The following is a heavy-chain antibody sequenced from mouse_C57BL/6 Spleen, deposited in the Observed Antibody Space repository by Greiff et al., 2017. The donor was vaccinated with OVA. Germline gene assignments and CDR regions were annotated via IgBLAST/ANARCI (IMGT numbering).Heavy chain of an antibody. Sequence: EVKVVESGPGMVKPSQSLSLTCTVTGYSITSGYDWHWIRHFPGNKLEWMGYISYSGSTNYNPSLKSRISITHDTSKNHFFLKLNSVTTEDTATYYCARDPDGYYWYFDVWGTGTTVTVSS. V-gene: IGHV3-1*01. CDR3: ARDPDGYYWYFDV. J-gene: IGHJ1*03. D-gene: IGHD2-3*01. CDR1: GYSITSGYD. CDR2: ISYSGST.